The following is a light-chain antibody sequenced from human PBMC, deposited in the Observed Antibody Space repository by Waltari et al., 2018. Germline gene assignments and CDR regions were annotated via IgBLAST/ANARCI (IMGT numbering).Light chain of an antibody. CDR3: QQYNNWPWT. CDR1: QSCSSN. CDR2: GAS. Sequence: EIVMTQSPATLSVSPGERATLSCRASQSCSSNLAWYQQTPGQAPSLLISGASKSATGIPARFSGSGSGTEFTLTMSSLKSEDFAVYYCQQYNNWPWTFGQGTKVEIK. V-gene: IGKV3-15*01. J-gene: IGKJ1*01.